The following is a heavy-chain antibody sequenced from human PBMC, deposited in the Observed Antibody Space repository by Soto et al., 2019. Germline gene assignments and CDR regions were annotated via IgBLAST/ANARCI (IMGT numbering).Heavy chain of an antibody. CDR2: IIPIFGTA. J-gene: IGHJ1*01. CDR3: ASPALIVGATGYFQH. CDR1: GGTFSSYA. V-gene: IGHV1-69*01. D-gene: IGHD1-26*01. Sequence: QVQLVQSGAEVKKPGSSVKVSCKASGGTFSSYAISWVRQAPGQVLEWMGGIIPIFGTANYAQKFQGRVTITADESTSTAYMELSSLRSEDTAVYYCASPALIVGATGYFQHWGQGTLVTVSS.